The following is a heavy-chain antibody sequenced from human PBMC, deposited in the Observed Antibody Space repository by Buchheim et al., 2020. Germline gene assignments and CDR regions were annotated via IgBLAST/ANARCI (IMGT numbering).Heavy chain of an antibody. D-gene: IGHD3-3*01. J-gene: IGHJ4*02. Sequence: QVQLQESGPGLVKPSETLSLTCTVSGASISSYYWSWIRQPPGKGLEWIGYISYSGSTNYNPSLQSRVTISLDTSNSQFSLKLSSVTAADTAVYYCARDLSYHDFWGQGTL. V-gene: IGHV4-59*01. CDR1: GASISSYY. CDR3: ARDLSYHDF. CDR2: ISYSGST.